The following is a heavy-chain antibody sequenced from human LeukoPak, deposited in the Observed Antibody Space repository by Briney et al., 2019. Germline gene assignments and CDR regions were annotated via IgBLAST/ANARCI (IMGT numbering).Heavy chain of an antibody. Sequence: PSETLSLTCTVSGGSMTYYYWAWIRQPPGKTLEWIGYTYYSGRTDYNPSLKGRVSISVDRSRSSNQFSLTLSPVTAADTAVYYCARVSSVITTSFDYWGQGILVTVSS. V-gene: IGHV4-59*01. CDR2: TYYSGRT. CDR1: GGSMTYYY. D-gene: IGHD3-22*01. J-gene: IGHJ4*02. CDR3: ARVSSVITTSFDY.